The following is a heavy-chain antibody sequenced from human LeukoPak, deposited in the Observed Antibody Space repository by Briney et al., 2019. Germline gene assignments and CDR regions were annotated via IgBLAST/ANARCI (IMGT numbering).Heavy chain of an antibody. CDR1: GGSFSGYY. D-gene: IGHD1-26*01. J-gene: IGHJ4*02. V-gene: IGHV4-34*01. CDR2: INHSGST. CDR3: ARLRRGSRGSYYYDY. Sequence: SETLSLTCAVYGGSFSGYYWSWIRQPPGKGLEWIGEINHSGSTNYNPSLKSRVTISVDTSKNQFSLKLSSVTAADTAVYYCARLRRGSRGSYYYDYWGQGTLVTVSS.